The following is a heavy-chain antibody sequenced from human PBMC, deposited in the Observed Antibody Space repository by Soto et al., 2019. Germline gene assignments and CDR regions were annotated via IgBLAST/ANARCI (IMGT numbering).Heavy chain of an antibody. V-gene: IGHV5-51*01. Sequence: GESLKISCKGSGYSFTSYWIGWVRQMPGKGLEWMGIIYPGDSDTRYSPSFQGQVTISADKSISTAYLQWSSLRASDTAMYYCAGTSSSSRFYYYGMDVWGQGTTVTVSS. CDR2: IYPGDSDT. CDR3: AGTSSSSRFYYYGMDV. CDR1: GYSFTSYW. J-gene: IGHJ6*02. D-gene: IGHD6-6*01.